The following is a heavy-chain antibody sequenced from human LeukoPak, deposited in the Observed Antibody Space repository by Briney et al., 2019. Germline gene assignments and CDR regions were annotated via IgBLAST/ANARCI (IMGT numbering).Heavy chain of an antibody. Sequence: GGSLRLSCAASGFIFRSYWMVWVRQAPGKGLEWVASIDEHGFKTYYAASVTGRYTISKDTAKNSLDLQMNSLRAEDTAVYYCARDGITCTRDYWGQGALVTVSS. V-gene: IGHV3-7*01. CDR1: GFIFRSYW. CDR3: ARDGITCTRDY. CDR2: IDEHGFKT. D-gene: IGHD1-7*01. J-gene: IGHJ4*02.